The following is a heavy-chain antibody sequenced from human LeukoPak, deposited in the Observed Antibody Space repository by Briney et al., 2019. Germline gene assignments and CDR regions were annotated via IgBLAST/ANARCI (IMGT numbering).Heavy chain of an antibody. D-gene: IGHD3-16*01. V-gene: IGHV4-30-4*01. CDR2: IYYSGST. CDR3: ARDQGPYDYSYGMDV. CDR1: GGSISSGDYY. J-gene: IGHJ6*02. Sequence: PSETLSLTCTVSGGSISSGDYYWSWIRQPPGKGLEWIGYIYYSGSTYYNPSLKSRVTISVDTSKNLFSLKLSSVTAADTAVYYCARDQGPYDYSYGMDVWGQGTTVTVSS.